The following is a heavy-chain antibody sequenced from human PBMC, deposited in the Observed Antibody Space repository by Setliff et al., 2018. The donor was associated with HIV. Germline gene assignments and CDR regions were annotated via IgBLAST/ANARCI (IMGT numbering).Heavy chain of an antibody. D-gene: IGHD3-22*01. CDR2: VYYSGST. Sequence: SETLSLTCTVSGDSITSSDSCWGWIRQPPGKGLEWIGSVYYSGSTYYNPSLKSRVIISLDTSKKQVSLKVTSVTAADTALYYCARNLDTSANYFTPFFDSWGQATLITVSS. CDR1: GDSITSSDSC. J-gene: IGHJ4*02. V-gene: IGHV4-39*07. CDR3: ARNLDTSANYFTPFFDS.